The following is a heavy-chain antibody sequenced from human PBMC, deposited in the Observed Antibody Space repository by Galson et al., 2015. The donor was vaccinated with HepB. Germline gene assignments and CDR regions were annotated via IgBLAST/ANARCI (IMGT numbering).Heavy chain of an antibody. D-gene: IGHD1-14*01. J-gene: IGHJ4*02. Sequence: SLRLSCAASGFTFSSYGMHWVRQAPGKGLEWVAVISYDGSNKYYADSVKGRFTISRDNSKNTLYLQMNSLRAEDTAVYYCAKEAKDGGRIYWGQGTLVTVSS. V-gene: IGHV3-30*18. CDR3: AKEAKDGGRIY. CDR1: GFTFSSYG. CDR2: ISYDGSNK.